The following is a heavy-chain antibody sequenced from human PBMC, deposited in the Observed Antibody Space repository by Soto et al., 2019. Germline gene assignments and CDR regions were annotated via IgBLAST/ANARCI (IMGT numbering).Heavy chain of an antibody. V-gene: IGHV3-30*18. Sequence: QVQLVESGGGVVQPGRSLRLSCAASGFTFSSYGMHWVRQAPGKGLEWVAVISYDGSNKYYADSVKGGFTISRDNSKNPLYLQMNSLRSEDTAVYYCGKGHRDDPVGATNGGWYFDLWGRGTLVTVSS. D-gene: IGHD1-26*01. CDR1: GFTFSSYG. J-gene: IGHJ2*01. CDR2: ISYDGSNK. CDR3: GKGHRDDPVGATNGGWYFDL.